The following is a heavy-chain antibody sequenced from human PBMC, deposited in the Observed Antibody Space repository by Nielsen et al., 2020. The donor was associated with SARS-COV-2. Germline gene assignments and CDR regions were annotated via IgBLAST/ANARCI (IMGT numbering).Heavy chain of an antibody. V-gene: IGHV1-46*01. CDR3: ARGDPSFITGIPHDLFWFDP. Sequence: ASVKVSCKASGYTFTSYYMHWVRQAPGQGLEWMGIINPSGGSTSYAQKFQGRVTMTRDTSTSTVYMELSSLRSEDTAVYYCARGDPSFITGIPHDLFWFDPWGQGTLVTVSS. CDR2: INPSGGST. D-gene: IGHD1-20*01. CDR1: GYTFTSYY. J-gene: IGHJ5*02.